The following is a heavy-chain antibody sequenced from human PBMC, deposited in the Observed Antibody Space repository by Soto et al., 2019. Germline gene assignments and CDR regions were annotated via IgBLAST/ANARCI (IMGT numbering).Heavy chain of an antibody. CDR1: GGSFTSNNW. J-gene: IGHJ5*02. CDR3: AKDVPGLVVPARGNWFDP. Sequence: PSETLSLTCAVSGGSFTSNNWWTWVRQPPGQGLEWIGEIYRTGSTNYNPSLKSRVTISLDKSENQFSLKVTSLTAEDTAVYYCAKDVPGLVVPARGNWFDPWGQGTLVTVSS. D-gene: IGHD2-2*01. CDR2: IYRTGST. V-gene: IGHV4-4*02.